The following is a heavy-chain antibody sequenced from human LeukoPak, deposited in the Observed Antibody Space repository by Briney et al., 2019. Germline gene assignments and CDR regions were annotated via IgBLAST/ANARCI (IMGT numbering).Heavy chain of an antibody. CDR1: GFTFSSYS. J-gene: IGHJ3*02. CDR2: ISSSSSYI. D-gene: IGHD3-3*01. V-gene: IGHV3-21*01. CDR3: ARDSFDFWSGYYSGGAFDI. Sequence: PGGSLRLSCAASGFTFSSYSMNWVRQAPGKGLEWVSSISSSSSYIYYADSVKGRFTISRDNAKNSLYLQMNSLRAEDTAVYYCARDSFDFWSGYYSGGAFDIWGQGTMVTVSS.